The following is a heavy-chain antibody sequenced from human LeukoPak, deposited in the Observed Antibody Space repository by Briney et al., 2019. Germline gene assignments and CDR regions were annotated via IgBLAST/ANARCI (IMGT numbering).Heavy chain of an antibody. J-gene: IGHJ4*02. D-gene: IGHD3-22*01. CDR3: ARVPRWAYYYDSSGYYFDY. V-gene: IGHV1-18*01. CDR2: INAYNGNT. CDR1: GYTFTIYG. Sequence: ASVTVSCMASGYTFTIYGISWVRQAPGQGLEWMEWINAYNGNTNYAQKLQGRVTMTTDTSTSTAYMELRSLRSDDTAVYYCARVPRWAYYYDSSGYYFDYWGQGTLVTVSS.